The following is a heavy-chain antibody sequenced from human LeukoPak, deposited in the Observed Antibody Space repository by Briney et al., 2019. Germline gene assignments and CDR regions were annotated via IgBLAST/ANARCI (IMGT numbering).Heavy chain of an antibody. Sequence: GGSLRLSCAASGFTFSVYWMSWVRQAPGKGLEWVSVIYSGGSTYYADSVKGRFTISRDNSKNTLYLQMNTLRADDTAVYYCARDGYSSSSNWFDPWGQGALVTVSS. CDR1: GFTFSVYW. J-gene: IGHJ5*02. V-gene: IGHV3-66*01. D-gene: IGHD6-13*01. CDR2: IYSGGST. CDR3: ARDGYSSSSNWFDP.